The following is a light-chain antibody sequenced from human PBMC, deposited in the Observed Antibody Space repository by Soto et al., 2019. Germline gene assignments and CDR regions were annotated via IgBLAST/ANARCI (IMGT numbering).Light chain of an antibody. Sequence: NFMLTQPHSVSESPGKTVIISCTRSSGSIASNYVQWYQQRPGSFPTTVIYEDNQRPSGVPDRFSGSIDSSSNSASLTISGLETEDEADYYCPSYDATNQVFGGGTKLIVL. CDR2: EDN. CDR3: PSYDATNQV. CDR1: SGSIASNY. V-gene: IGLV6-57*01. J-gene: IGLJ3*02.